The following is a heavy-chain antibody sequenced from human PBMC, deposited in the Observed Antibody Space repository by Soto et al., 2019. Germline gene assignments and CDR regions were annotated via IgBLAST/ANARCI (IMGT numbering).Heavy chain of an antibody. CDR1: GYSFTGHH. Sequence: ASVKVSGKASGYSFTGHHMQWVRPAPGQGLEWRGWLDPKSGVKKPAQKFQDTVTMTNDTSINTAYMYLSGLTSDDTAVYYCERDYVKSGNDYFDPRG. J-gene: IGHJ5*02. D-gene: IGHD3-16*01. V-gene: IGHV1-2*02. CDR3: ERDYVKSGNDYFDP. CDR2: LDPKSGVK.